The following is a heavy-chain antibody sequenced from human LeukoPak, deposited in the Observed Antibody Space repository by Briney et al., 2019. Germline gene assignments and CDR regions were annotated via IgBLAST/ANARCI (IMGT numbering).Heavy chain of an antibody. J-gene: IGHJ4*02. Sequence: HPGRSLRLSCAASGFTFSSYSMNSVRQAPGKRLEPVSYISSRRSTIYYAGSVKGRFTISRDNAKNSLYLQMNSLRAEDTAVYYCARDPGLQYYYDSSGYWSYWGQGGLVTVSS. CDR2: ISSRRSTI. D-gene: IGHD3-22*01. CDR1: GFTFSSYS. V-gene: IGHV3-48*04. CDR3: ARDPGLQYYYDSSGYWSY.